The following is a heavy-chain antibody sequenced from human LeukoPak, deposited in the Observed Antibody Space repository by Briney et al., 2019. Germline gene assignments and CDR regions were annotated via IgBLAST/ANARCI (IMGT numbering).Heavy chain of an antibody. Sequence: GGSLRLSCAASGFTVSSNYMSWVRQAPGKGLEWVSFIYSGGSTYYADSVKGRFTILRDNAKNTVYLQMNSLRVEDTAVYYCATTLSTSGDWGQGTLVTVPS. CDR1: GFTVSSNY. CDR3: ATTLSTSGD. CDR2: IYSGGST. V-gene: IGHV3-66*01. D-gene: IGHD6-6*01. J-gene: IGHJ4*02.